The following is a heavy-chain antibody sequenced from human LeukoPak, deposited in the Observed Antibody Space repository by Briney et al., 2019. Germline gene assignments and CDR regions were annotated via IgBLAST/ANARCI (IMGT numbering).Heavy chain of an antibody. Sequence: PGGSLRLSCAASGFTFSSYWMSWVRQAPGKGLGWVANIKQDGSEKYYVDSVKGRFTISRDNAKNSLYPQMNSLRAEDTAVYYCARSYDYVWGSYRYAFDIWGQGTMVTVSS. D-gene: IGHD3-16*02. V-gene: IGHV3-7*01. CDR3: ARSYDYVWGSYRYAFDI. J-gene: IGHJ3*02. CDR1: GFTFSSYW. CDR2: IKQDGSEK.